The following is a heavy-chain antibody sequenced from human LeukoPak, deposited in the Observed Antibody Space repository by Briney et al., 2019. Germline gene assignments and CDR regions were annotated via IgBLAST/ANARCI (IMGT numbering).Heavy chain of an antibody. CDR2: VHLDGRT. V-gene: IGHV4-4*02. D-gene: IGHD3-3*01. J-gene: IGHJ4*02. CDR3: AREGGFYRPLDY. Sequence: SETLSLTCAVSGGSVTSTNWWTWVRQPPGKGLEWIGEVHLDGRTNYNPSLTGRLTMSVDISENHNSLKLTSVAAADTAVYYCAREGGFYRPLDYSGQGTLVTVSS. CDR1: GGSVTSTNW.